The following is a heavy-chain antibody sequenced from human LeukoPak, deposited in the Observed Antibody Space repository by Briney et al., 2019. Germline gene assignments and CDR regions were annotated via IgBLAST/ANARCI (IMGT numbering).Heavy chain of an antibody. Sequence: GRSLRLSCAASGFTFSSYAMHWVRQAPGKGLEWVAVISYDGSNKYYADSVKGRFTISRDNSKNTLYLQMNSLRAEDTAVYYCAREPCSGGSCHWLDYWGQGTLVTVSS. D-gene: IGHD2-15*01. CDR3: AREPCSGGSCHWLDY. CDR2: ISYDGSNK. CDR1: GFTFSSYA. V-gene: IGHV3-30-3*01. J-gene: IGHJ4*02.